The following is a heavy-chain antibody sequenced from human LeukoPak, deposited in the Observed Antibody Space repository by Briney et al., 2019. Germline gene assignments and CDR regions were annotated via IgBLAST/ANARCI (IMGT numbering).Heavy chain of an antibody. J-gene: IGHJ6*03. CDR3: ARGFLGYYMDV. Sequence: SVKVSCKASGGTFSTYAISWVRQAPGQGLEWMGGIIPMFGTANHAQKFQGRVTVTADESTSTAYMELSTLRSEDTAVYYCARGFLGYYMDVWGKGTTVTVSS. CDR2: IIPMFGTA. D-gene: IGHD3-3*01. V-gene: IGHV1-69*13. CDR1: GGTFSTYA.